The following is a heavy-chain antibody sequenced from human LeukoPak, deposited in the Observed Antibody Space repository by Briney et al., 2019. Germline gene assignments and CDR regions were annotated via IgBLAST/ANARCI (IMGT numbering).Heavy chain of an antibody. Sequence: PSETLSLTCTVSGDSISSGYYWGWIRQPPGKGLEWMGSLFHSANTYYNPSLKSRVTISVDTSKNQFSLKMSSVTAADTAVYYCARDPSNSALKGMQGGDYWGQGTLVTVSS. CDR2: LFHSANT. CDR1: GDSISSGYY. V-gene: IGHV4-38-2*02. J-gene: IGHJ4*02. CDR3: ARDPSNSALKGMQGGDY. D-gene: IGHD3-16*01.